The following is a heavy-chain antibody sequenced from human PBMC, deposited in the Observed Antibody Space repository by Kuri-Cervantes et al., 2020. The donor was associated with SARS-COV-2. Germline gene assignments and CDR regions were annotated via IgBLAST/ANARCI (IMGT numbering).Heavy chain of an antibody. CDR2: VVPIYGNP. CDR3: ATNGIPKGRFGELFIRLRRWFDP. J-gene: IGHJ5*02. CDR1: GINFNYSP. Sequence: ASVKVSCKASGINFNYSPISWVRQAPGQGLEWMGFVVPIYGNPTYAQKFQGRVTMTTDESTSTAYLDLANLTSDDAAVYYCATNGIPKGRFGELFIRLRRWFDPWGQGTLVTVSS. V-gene: IGHV1-69*05. D-gene: IGHD3-10*01.